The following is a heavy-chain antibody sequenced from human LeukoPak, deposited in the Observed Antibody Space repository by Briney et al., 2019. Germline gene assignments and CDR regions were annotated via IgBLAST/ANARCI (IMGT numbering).Heavy chain of an antibody. CDR2: VSTSGST. V-gene: IGHV4-4*07. Sequence: PSETLSLTCTVSGGSISSYYWTWIRQPAGKGLEWIGRVSTSGSTNYNPSLMSRVTMSVDTSKNQLSLKLTSVTAADTAVYYCARGVAIFGVVPYYYYMDVWGKGTTVTVSS. D-gene: IGHD3-3*01. CDR1: GGSISSYY. J-gene: IGHJ6*03. CDR3: ARGVAIFGVVPYYYYMDV.